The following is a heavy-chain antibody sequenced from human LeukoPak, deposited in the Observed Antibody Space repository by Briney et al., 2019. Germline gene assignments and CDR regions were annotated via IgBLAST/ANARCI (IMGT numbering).Heavy chain of an antibody. CDR3: ARETSGSCIDY. J-gene: IGHJ4*02. CDR2: VYYSGST. V-gene: IGHV4-39*02. D-gene: IGHD1-26*01. CDR1: GGSISSSNYY. Sequence: PSETLSLTCSVSGGSISSSNYYWNWIRQPPGKGLEWIGSVYYSGSTYYNPSLKSRVTISVDTSKNQFSLKLSSVTAADTAVYYCARETSGSCIDYWGQGTLVTVSS.